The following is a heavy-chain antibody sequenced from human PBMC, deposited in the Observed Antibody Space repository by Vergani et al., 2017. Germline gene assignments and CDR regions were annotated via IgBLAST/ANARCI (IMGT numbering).Heavy chain of an antibody. CDR1: GFTVSSNY. CDR3: ARGGIVVVVAATGYFDY. V-gene: IGHV3-53*01. D-gene: IGHD2-15*01. CDR2: INSGGST. Sequence: EVQLVESGGGLIQPGGSLRLSCAASGFTVSSNYMSWVRQAPGKGLEWVSVINSGGSTYYADSVKGRFTISRDNSKNTLYLQMNSLRAEDTAVYYCARGGIVVVVAATGYFDYWGQGTLVTVSS. J-gene: IGHJ4*02.